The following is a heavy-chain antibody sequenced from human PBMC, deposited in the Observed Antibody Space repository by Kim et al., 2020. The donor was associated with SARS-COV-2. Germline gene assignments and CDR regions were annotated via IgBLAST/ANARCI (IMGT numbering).Heavy chain of an antibody. V-gene: IGHV1-2*06. CDR2: INPRTTVT. CDR1: GYTFSDYS. CDR3: ARDVDYGGNWGSYWYFED. Sequence: QVQLVQSGPEVKEPGASLKVSCKTSGYTFSDYSFHWVRQAPGQGLEWMGRINPRTTVTTYAQKFQGRVTMTRDTTIRTYYLELSRLRSDDTAVYYCARDVDYGGNWGSYWYFEDWGRGTLVSASS. D-gene: IGHD2-21*01. J-gene: IGHJ2*01.